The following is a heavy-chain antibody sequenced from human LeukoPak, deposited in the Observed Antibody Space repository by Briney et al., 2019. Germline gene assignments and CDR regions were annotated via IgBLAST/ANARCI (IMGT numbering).Heavy chain of an antibody. CDR2: ISVGGVTT. J-gene: IGHJ4*02. V-gene: IGHV3-23*01. CDR1: GFPFSNYA. Sequence: GASLRLSCAASGFPFSNYAINWVRQAPGKGLEWISGISVGGVTTYYADSVRGRFTISRDNSKNSLYLQMNSLRAEDTALYYCAKARNYDCWSAIVYWGQGTLVTVSS. D-gene: IGHD3-3*01. CDR3: AKARNYDCWSAIVY.